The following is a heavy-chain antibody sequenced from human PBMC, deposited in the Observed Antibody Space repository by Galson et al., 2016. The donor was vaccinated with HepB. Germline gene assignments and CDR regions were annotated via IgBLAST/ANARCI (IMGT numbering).Heavy chain of an antibody. Sequence: SLRLSCAASGFTFSSYAMNWVRQAPGKGLEWVSGMSGGGDSTDYADSVKGRFTISRDNSKNTLYLQMNSLRAEDTAVYFCAKGKSQGSLVFDYWGQGTQVTVSS. D-gene: IGHD4-23*01. CDR1: GFTFSSYA. CDR2: MSGGGDST. J-gene: IGHJ4*02. V-gene: IGHV3-23*01. CDR3: AKGKSQGSLVFDY.